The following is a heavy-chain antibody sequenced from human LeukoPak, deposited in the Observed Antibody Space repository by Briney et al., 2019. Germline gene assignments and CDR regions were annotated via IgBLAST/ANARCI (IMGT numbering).Heavy chain of an antibody. CDR2: IYHSGST. Sequence: SETLSLTCAVSGYSISSGYYWGWTRQPPGKGLEWIGSIYHSGSTYYNPSLKSRVTISVDTSKNQFSLKLSSVTAADTAVYYCARDFYYGSGSYNWFDPWGQGTLVTVSS. CDR3: ARDFYYGSGSYNWFDP. D-gene: IGHD3-10*01. CDR1: GYSISSGYY. V-gene: IGHV4-38-2*02. J-gene: IGHJ5*02.